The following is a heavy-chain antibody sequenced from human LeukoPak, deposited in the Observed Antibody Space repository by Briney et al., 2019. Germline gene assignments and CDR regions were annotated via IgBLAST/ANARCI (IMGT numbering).Heavy chain of an antibody. CDR2: IYYSGST. J-gene: IGHJ3*02. Sequence: SETLSLTCTVSGGSISSYYWSWIRQPPGKGLEWIGYIYYSGSTNYNPSLKSRVTISVDTSKNQFSLKLSSVTAADTAVYYCAREGGDYRGDAFDIWGQGTMVTVSS. V-gene: IGHV4-59*01. D-gene: IGHD4-17*01. CDR3: AREGGDYRGDAFDI. CDR1: GGSISSYY.